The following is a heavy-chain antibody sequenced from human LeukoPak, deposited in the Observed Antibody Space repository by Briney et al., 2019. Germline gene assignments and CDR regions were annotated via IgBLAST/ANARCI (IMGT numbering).Heavy chain of an antibody. V-gene: IGHV1-18*01. D-gene: IGHD4-17*01. Sequence: ASVKVSCKASGYSFTSYGISWVRQAPGQGLEWMGWISVYNDNRKYAQNFQGRLTMTIDTFTSTAYMELRSLRSDDTAVYYCARDTGYGDYVGDYWGQGTLVTVSS. CDR2: ISVYNDNR. J-gene: IGHJ4*02. CDR3: ARDTGYGDYVGDY. CDR1: GYSFTSYG.